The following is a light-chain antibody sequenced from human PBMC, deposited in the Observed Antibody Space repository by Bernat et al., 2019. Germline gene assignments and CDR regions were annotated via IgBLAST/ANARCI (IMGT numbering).Light chain of an antibody. CDR2: EVS. Sequence: QSALTQPASVSGSPGQSITISRTGTSSDVGSYNLVSWYQQHPGKAPKLMIYEVSKRPSGVSNRFSGSKSGNTASLTISGLQAEDEADYYCCSYAGSRGIVFGTGTKVTVL. CDR3: CSYAGSRGIV. J-gene: IGLJ1*01. CDR1: SSDVGSYNL. V-gene: IGLV2-23*02.